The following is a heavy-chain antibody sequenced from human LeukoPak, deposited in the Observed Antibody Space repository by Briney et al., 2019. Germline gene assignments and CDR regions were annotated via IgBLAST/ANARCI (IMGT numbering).Heavy chain of an antibody. J-gene: IGHJ4*02. CDR3: VRRVYCSTTSCPPPHLDS. D-gene: IGHD2/OR15-2a*01. CDR1: GYIFTNYW. CDR2: IYPGDSDT. V-gene: IGHV5-51*01. Sequence: GESLKISWKGSGYIFTNYWIGWVRQMPGKGLEWMGIIYPGDSDTRYSPFFQGQVTILAGKSISTAYLQWSSLKASDTAMYYCVRRVYCSTTSCPPPHLDSWGQGTLVTAST.